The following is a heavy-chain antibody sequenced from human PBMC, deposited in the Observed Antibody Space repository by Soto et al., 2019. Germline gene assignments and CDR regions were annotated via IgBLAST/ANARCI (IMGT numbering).Heavy chain of an antibody. CDR3: ARDSNYYDSCGYWAGDAFDI. Sequence: QVQLVESGGGVVQPGRSLRLSCAASGFTFSSYAMHWVRQAPGKGLEWVAVISYDGSNKYYADSVKGRFTISRDNSKNTLYLQMNSLRAEDTAVYYCARDSNYYDSCGYWAGDAFDIWGQGIMVTVSS. CDR2: ISYDGSNK. J-gene: IGHJ3*02. V-gene: IGHV3-30-3*01. D-gene: IGHD3-22*01. CDR1: GFTFSSYA.